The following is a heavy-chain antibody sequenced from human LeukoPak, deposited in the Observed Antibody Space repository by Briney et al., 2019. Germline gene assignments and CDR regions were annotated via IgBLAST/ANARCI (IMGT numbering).Heavy chain of an antibody. Sequence: GGSLRLSCAASGFTFSGSGMHWVRQASGKGLEWVGRIRSKANNYGTAYAASVKGRFTISRDDSKDTAYLQMNSLKTEDTAVYYCSRQPPDYGGSDHWGQGTLVTVSS. CDR2: IRSKANNYGT. D-gene: IGHD4/OR15-4a*01. V-gene: IGHV3-73*01. CDR3: SRQPPDYGGSDH. CDR1: GFTFSGSG. J-gene: IGHJ4*02.